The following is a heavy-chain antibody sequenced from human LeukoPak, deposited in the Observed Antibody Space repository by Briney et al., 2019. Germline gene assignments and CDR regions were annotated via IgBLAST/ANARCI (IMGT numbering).Heavy chain of an antibody. V-gene: IGHV3-23*01. Sequence: GGSLRLSCAASGFTFNSYAMSWVRQASGKGLEWVSTVTGSGSATYYADSVKGRFTISRDNSKNTLYLQMNSLRAEDTAVYYCAKGTGQPPLDYGMDVWGQGTTVTVSS. CDR1: GFTFNSYA. CDR3: AKGTGQPPLDYGMDV. D-gene: IGHD1-1*01. CDR2: VTGSGSAT. J-gene: IGHJ6*02.